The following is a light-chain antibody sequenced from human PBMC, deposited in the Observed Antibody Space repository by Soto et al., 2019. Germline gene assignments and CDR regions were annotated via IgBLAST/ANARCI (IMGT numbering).Light chain of an antibody. CDR1: SSDVGGYDF. CDR2: EVR. J-gene: IGLJ1*01. CDR3: SSYTSDWGV. Sequence: QSVLTQPASVYGSVGQSITTSCTGTSSDVGGYDFVSWYQHHPGKAPKLIIYEVRTRPSGVSDRFSGSKSGNTASLTISGLQAEDEADYYCSSYTSDWGVFGTGTKVTVL. V-gene: IGLV2-14*01.